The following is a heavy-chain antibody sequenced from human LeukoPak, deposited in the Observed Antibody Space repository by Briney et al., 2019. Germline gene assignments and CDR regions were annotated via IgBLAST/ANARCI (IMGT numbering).Heavy chain of an antibody. V-gene: IGHV4-31*03. CDR1: GGSISSGGYY. D-gene: IGHD4-17*01. CDR3: ARVTVTTSYAFDI. CDR2: IYYSGST. Sequence: SETLSLTCTVSGGSISSGGYYWSWIRQHPGKGLEWIGYIYYSGSTYYNPSLKSRVTISVDTSKNQFSLKLSSVTAADTAVYYCARVTVTTSYAFDIWGQGTMVTVSS. J-gene: IGHJ3*02.